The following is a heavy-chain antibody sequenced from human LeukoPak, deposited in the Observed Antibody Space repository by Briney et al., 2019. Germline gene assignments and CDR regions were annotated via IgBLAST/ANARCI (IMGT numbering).Heavy chain of an antibody. D-gene: IGHD1-26*01. J-gene: IGHJ5*02. CDR1: GFTFSSYS. CDR2: ISRSSDYI. CDR3: ARVWGIVGATDWFDP. Sequence: GGSLRLSCAAFGFTFSSYSMNWVRQAPGKGLEWVSTISRSSDYIYYVDSVKGRFTISRDNAKNSLYLQMNSLRAEDTAVYYCARVWGIVGATDWFDPWGQGTLVTVSS. V-gene: IGHV3-21*01.